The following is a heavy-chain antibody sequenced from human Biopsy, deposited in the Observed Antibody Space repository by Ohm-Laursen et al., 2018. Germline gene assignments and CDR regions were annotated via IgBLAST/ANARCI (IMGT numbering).Heavy chain of an antibody. Sequence: SETLSLTWTVSGGSISSDYWSWIRQTPGKGLEWIGYIYYRGTTNSNPSLRGRITISVDTSKNQFSLRLNSVTAADTAVYYCARATNSTGWPYYYFYGMDVWGQGTTVTVSS. CDR1: GGSISSDY. V-gene: IGHV4-59*01. J-gene: IGHJ6*02. CDR3: ARATNSTGWPYYYFYGMDV. D-gene: IGHD2/OR15-2a*01. CDR2: IYYRGTT.